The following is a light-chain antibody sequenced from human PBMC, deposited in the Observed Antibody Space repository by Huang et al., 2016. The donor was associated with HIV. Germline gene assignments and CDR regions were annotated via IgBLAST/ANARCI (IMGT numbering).Light chain of an antibody. Sequence: EIVLTQSPATLSLSPGQKATLSCRASQTVADNYLAWYQQKPGQAPRLLVYGASNRVNDIPARFSGSGSGTDFTLSISRLEPEDFALYFCQQYASSFFTFGRGTNLEI. CDR2: GAS. CDR1: QTVADNY. J-gene: IGKJ2*01. V-gene: IGKV3-20*01. CDR3: QQYASSFFT.